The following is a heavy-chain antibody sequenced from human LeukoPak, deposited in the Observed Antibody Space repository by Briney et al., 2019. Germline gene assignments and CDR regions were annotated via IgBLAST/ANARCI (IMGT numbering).Heavy chain of an antibody. D-gene: IGHD4-17*01. CDR2: FDPEDGET. CDR1: GYTLTELS. J-gene: IGHJ4*02. CDR3: ATPTGDY. Sequence: ASVTVSCTVSGYTLTELSMHWVRQAPGKGLEWMGGFDPEDGETIYAQKFQGRVTMTEDTSTDTAYMGLSSLRSEDTAVYYCATPTGDYWGQGTLVTVSS. V-gene: IGHV1-24*01.